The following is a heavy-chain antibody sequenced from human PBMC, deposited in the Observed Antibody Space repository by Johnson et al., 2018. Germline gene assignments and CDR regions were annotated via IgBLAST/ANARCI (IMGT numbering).Heavy chain of an antibody. D-gene: IGHD5-18*01. CDR2: IWYDGSNK. Sequence: QVQLVQSGGGVVQPGRSLRLSCAASGFTFSSYGMHWVRQAPGNGLEWVAVIWYDGSNKYYADSVKGRFTISRDNSKKTLYLPMNRLRAEDTAVYYCGRARGWGIQLYYYYYGMDVWGQGTTVTVSS. J-gene: IGHJ6*02. V-gene: IGHV3-33*01. CDR3: GRARGWGIQLYYYYYGMDV. CDR1: GFTFSSYG.